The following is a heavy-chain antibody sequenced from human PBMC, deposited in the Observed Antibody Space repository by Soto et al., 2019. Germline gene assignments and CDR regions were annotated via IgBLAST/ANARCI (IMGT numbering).Heavy chain of an antibody. V-gene: IGHV4-59*01. CDR2: IYYSGST. CDR1: GGSISSYY. Sequence: NPSETLSLTCTVSGGSISSYYWSRIRQPPGKGLEWIGYIYYSGSTNYNPSLKSRVTISVDTSKNQFSLKLSSVTAADTAVYYCARDGGTSGYDSGWFDPWGQGTLVTVSS. J-gene: IGHJ5*02. CDR3: ARDGGTSGYDSGWFDP. D-gene: IGHD5-12*01.